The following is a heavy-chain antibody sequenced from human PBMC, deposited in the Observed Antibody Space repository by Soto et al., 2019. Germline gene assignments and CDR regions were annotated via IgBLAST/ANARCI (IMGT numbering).Heavy chain of an antibody. D-gene: IGHD3-10*01. Sequence: GGSLRLSCAASGFTFSSYAMHWVRQAPGKGLGWVAVISYDGSNKYYADSVKGRFTISRDNSKNTLYLQMNSLRVEDTAVYFCTSDRYPRFYHGSGSYPYYWGQGTPVTVSS. CDR1: GFTFSSYA. CDR3: TSDRYPRFYHGSGSYPYY. V-gene: IGHV3-30-3*01. CDR2: ISYDGSNK. J-gene: IGHJ4*02.